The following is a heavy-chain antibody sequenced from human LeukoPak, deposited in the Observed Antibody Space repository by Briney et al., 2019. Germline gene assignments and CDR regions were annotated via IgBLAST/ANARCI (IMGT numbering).Heavy chain of an antibody. V-gene: IGHV3-30-3*01. CDR3: ARSGGGSYLFDY. CDR1: GFTFSSYA. J-gene: IGHJ4*02. CDR2: ISYGGSNK. D-gene: IGHD1-26*01. Sequence: GGSLRLSCAASGFTFSSYAMHWVRQAPGKGLEWVAVISYGGSNKYYADSVKGRFTISRDNSKNTLYLQMNSLRAEDTAVYYCARSGGGSYLFDYWGQGTLVTVSS.